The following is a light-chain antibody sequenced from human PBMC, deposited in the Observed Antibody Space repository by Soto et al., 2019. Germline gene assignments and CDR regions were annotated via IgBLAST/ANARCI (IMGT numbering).Light chain of an antibody. CDR1: QSVLYSSNNKNY. V-gene: IGKV4-1*01. CDR2: WAS. J-gene: IGKJ1*01. Sequence: DIVMTQSPDSLAVSLGERATINSKSSQSVLYSSNNKNYLAWYQQKPGQPPKLLIYWASTRKSGVPDRFSGSGSGTDFTLTISSLQAEDVAVYYCQQYYSTPVTFGQGTKVDIK. CDR3: QQYYSTPVT.